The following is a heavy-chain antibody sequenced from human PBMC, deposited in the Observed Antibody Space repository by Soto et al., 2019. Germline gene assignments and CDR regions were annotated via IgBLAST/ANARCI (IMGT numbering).Heavy chain of an antibody. J-gene: IGHJ6*02. Sequence: SETLSLTCAVYGGSFSGYYWSWIRQPPGKGLEWIGEINHSGSTNYNPSLKSRVTISVDTSKNQFSLKLSSVTAADTAVYYCARGSLLSYYYYGMDVWGQGTTVTVSS. V-gene: IGHV4-34*01. D-gene: IGHD1-26*01. CDR3: ARGSLLSYYYYGMDV. CDR2: INHSGST. CDR1: GGSFSGYY.